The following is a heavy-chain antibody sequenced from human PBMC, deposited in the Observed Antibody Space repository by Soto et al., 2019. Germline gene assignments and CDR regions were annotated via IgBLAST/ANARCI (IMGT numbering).Heavy chain of an antibody. V-gene: IGHV4-39*01. CDR3: ARRLVSLTMVRGEGNSDKNWFDP. CDR1: GGSISSSSYY. J-gene: IGHJ5*02. CDR2: IYYSGST. Sequence: QLQLQESGPGLVKPSETLSLTCTVSGGSISSSSYYWGWIRQPPGKGLEWIGSIYYSGSTYYNPSLKSRVTLSVDTSKNQFSLKLSSVTAADTAVYYCARRLVSLTMVRGEGNSDKNWFDPWGQGTLVTVSS. D-gene: IGHD3-10*01.